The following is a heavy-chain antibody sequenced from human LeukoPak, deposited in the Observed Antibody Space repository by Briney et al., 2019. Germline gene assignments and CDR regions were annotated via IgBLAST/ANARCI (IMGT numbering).Heavy chain of an antibody. CDR1: GGTFSSYA. CDR3: ARSRNSSGYYYYYMDV. CDR2: IIPIFGTA. Sequence: SVKVSCKASGGTFSSYAISWVRQAPGQGLEWMGGIIPIFGTANYAQKFQGRVTITADESTSTAYMELSSLRSEDTAVYYCARSRNSSGYYYYYMDVWGKGTTVTVPS. D-gene: IGHD3-22*01. V-gene: IGHV1-69*13. J-gene: IGHJ6*03.